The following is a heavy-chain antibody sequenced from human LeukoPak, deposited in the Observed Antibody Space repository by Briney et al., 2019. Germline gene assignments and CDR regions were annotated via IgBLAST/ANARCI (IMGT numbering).Heavy chain of an antibody. CDR3: ARGKQWLESYYFDY. CDR1: GFTFSSYG. Sequence: GRYLRLSCAASGFTFSSYGMHWVRQAPGKGLEWVAVIWYDGSNKYYADSVKGRFTISRDNSKNTLYLQMNSLRAEDTAVYYCARGKQWLESYYFDYWGQGTLVTVSS. D-gene: IGHD6-19*01. CDR2: IWYDGSNK. V-gene: IGHV3-33*01. J-gene: IGHJ4*02.